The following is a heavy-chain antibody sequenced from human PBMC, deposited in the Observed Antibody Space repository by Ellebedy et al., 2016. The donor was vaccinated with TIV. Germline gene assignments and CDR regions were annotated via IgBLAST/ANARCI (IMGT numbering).Heavy chain of an antibody. CDR2: IRPDGSEE. CDR3: ARESRSSSGY. Sequence: PGGSLRLSCAVSGFTFSNYWMSWVRLAPGRGLEWVANIRPDGSEEQYVDSVKGRFTVSRDNAKNSLYLQMNSLRAEDTAVYYCARESRSSSGYWGQGNLVTVSS. V-gene: IGHV3-7*03. CDR1: GFTFSNYW. D-gene: IGHD6-19*01. J-gene: IGHJ4*02.